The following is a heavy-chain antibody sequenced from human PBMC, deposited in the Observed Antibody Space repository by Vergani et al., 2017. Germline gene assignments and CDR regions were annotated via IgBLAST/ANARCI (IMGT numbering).Heavy chain of an antibody. Sequence: QVQLVQSGAEVKKPGSSVKVSCKASGGTFSSYAISWVRQAPGQGLEWMGGIIPIFGTATYAHKVQGRVTITADESPSTAYMELSSLRSEDTAVYYWAWRIAVASLDYYYNYCMAVWGKGTTVTVSS. CDR1: GGTFSSYA. CDR2: IIPIFGTA. V-gene: IGHV1-69*01. D-gene: IGHD6-19*01. CDR3: AWRIAVASLDYYYNYCMAV. J-gene: IGHJ6*03.